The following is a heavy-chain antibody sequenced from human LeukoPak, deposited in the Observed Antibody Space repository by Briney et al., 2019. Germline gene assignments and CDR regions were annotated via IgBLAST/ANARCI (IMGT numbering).Heavy chain of an antibody. CDR2: LIPVLNIT. CDR1: GGTFSSSA. Sequence: SVKVSCKTSGGTFSSSAITWVRQAPGQGLEWMGRLIPVLNITTYAQKFQGSVTITADTSTSTVYMELSSLRSEETAVYYCARDQGLTAPPPYGLDVWGQGTTVIVSS. J-gene: IGHJ6*02. CDR3: ARDQGLTAPPPYGLDV. D-gene: IGHD5-18*01. V-gene: IGHV1-69*04.